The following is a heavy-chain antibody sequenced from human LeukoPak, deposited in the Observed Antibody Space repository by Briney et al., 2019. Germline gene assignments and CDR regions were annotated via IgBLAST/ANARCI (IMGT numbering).Heavy chain of an antibody. V-gene: IGHV4-34*01. CDR1: GGSFSGYY. D-gene: IGHD2-2*01. J-gene: IGHJ4*02. CDR2: INHSGST. CDR3: ARRGCSSTSCYAFDY. Sequence: PSETLSLTCAVYGGSFSGYYWSWIRQPPGKGLEWIGEINHSGSTNYNPSLKSRVTISVDTSKNQFSLKLSSVTAADTAAYYCARRGCSSTSCYAFDYWGQGTLVTVSS.